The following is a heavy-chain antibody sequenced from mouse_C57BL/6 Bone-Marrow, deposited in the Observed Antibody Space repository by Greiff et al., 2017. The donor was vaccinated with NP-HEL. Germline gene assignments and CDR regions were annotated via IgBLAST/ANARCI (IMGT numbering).Heavy chain of an antibody. Sequence: VQLKQSGPVLVKPGASVKMSCKASGYTFTDYYMNWVKQSHGKSLEWIGVINPYNGGTSYNQKFKGKATLTVDKSSSTAYMELNSLTSEDSAVYYCARRGYYYGSSWYFDVWGTGTTVTVSS. CDR2: INPYNGGT. V-gene: IGHV1-19*01. D-gene: IGHD1-1*01. CDR1: GYTFTDYY. CDR3: ARRGYYYGSSWYFDV. J-gene: IGHJ1*03.